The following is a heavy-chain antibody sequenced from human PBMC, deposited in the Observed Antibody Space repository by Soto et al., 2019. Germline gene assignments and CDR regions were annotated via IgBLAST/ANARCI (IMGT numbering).Heavy chain of an antibody. CDR2: IYTIGIT. V-gene: IGHV4-4*07. J-gene: IGHJ6*02. D-gene: IGHD6-13*01. CDR1: GGSIISYY. Sequence: SETLSLTCTVSGGSIISYYWSWIRQPAGKGLEWIGRIYTIGITNYNPSLKSRVTMSVDTSKNQFSLKLSSVTAADTAVYYCARGPQSGRAAARGEVPLDVFYYYYYYGMDVWGQGTTVTVSS. CDR3: ARGPQSGRAAARGEVPLDVFYYYYYYGMDV.